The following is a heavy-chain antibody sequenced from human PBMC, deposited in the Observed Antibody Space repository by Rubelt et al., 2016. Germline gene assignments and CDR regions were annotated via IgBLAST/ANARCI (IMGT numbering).Heavy chain of an antibody. CDR2: ISTFSGHT. Sequence: QVRLVQSGAEVKRPGASVKVSCKASGYPFTTYGVTWVRQAPGQGLEWMGWISTFSGHTHYAQKFQGRVTLTTDTPTNTAYMELRSLGSDDTAVYYCARDWWGYDIPSSRNWFDPWGQGTLVTVSS. CDR3: ARDWWGYDIPSSRNWFDP. J-gene: IGHJ5*02. D-gene: IGHD3-22*01. CDR1: GYPFTTYG. V-gene: IGHV1-18*01.